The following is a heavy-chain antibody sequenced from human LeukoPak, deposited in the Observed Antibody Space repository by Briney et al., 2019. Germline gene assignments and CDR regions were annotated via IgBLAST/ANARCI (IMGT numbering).Heavy chain of an antibody. Sequence: GGSLRLSCAASGFTFSSFAMHWVRQAPGKGLEWVALISYDGSNKYYADSVKGRFTISRDNSKNTLYLQMNSLRAEDTAVYYCARDRDWNSGFDYWGQGTLVTVSS. CDR2: ISYDGSNK. CDR3: ARDRDWNSGFDY. J-gene: IGHJ4*02. D-gene: IGHD1-7*01. CDR1: GFTFSSFA. V-gene: IGHV3-30*03.